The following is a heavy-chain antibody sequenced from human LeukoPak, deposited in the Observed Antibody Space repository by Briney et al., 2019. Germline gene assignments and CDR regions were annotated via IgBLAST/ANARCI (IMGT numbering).Heavy chain of an antibody. V-gene: IGHV3-23*01. CDR3: AKPISSGWSLGYYYYGMDV. Sequence: GASLRLSCAASGFTFSSYAMSWVRQAPGKGLEWVSAISGSGGSTYYADSVKGRFTISRDNSKNTLYLQMSSLRAEDTAVYYCAKPISSGWSLGYYYYGMDVWGQGTTVTVSS. CDR1: GFTFSSYA. CDR2: ISGSGGST. D-gene: IGHD6-19*01. J-gene: IGHJ6*02.